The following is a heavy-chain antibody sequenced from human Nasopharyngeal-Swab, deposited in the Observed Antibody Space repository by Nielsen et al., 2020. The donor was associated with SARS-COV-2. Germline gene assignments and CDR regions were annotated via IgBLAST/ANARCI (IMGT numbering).Heavy chain of an antibody. D-gene: IGHD5-12*01. V-gene: IGHV3-66*01. CDR2: IYSGGTT. CDR3: ARVERGYSGYDAFGI. Sequence: GESLKISCAASGFTVSNSYMTWVRQAPGKGSEWVSVIYSGGTTYYADSVRGRFTISRDNSKNTLFLQMNSLRAEDTAVYYCARVERGYSGYDAFGIWGQGTMVTVSS. J-gene: IGHJ3*02. CDR1: GFTVSNSY.